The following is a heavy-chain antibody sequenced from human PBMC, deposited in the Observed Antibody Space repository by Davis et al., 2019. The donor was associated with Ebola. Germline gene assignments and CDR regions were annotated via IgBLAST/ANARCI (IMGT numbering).Heavy chain of an antibody. Sequence: ASVKVSCKASGYTFTSYYMHWVRQAPGQGLEWMGIINPSGGSTSYAQKFQGRVTMTRDTSTSTVYMELSSLRSEDTAVYYCAGGRSSWYLDYYGMDVWGQGTTVTVFS. J-gene: IGHJ6*02. V-gene: IGHV1-46*01. CDR1: GYTFTSYY. D-gene: IGHD6-13*01. CDR3: AGGRSSWYLDYYGMDV. CDR2: INPSGGST.